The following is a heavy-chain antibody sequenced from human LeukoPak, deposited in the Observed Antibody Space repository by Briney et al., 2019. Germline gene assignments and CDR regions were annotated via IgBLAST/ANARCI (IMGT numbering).Heavy chain of an antibody. CDR1: GFTFSDYY. V-gene: IGHV3-11*01. CDR2: ISSSSSTI. CDR3: ARDHLGYCSSTSCLTRDWFDP. D-gene: IGHD2-2*01. J-gene: IGHJ5*02. Sequence: KPGGSLRLSCAASGFTFSDYYMSWIRQAPGKGLEWVSYISSSSSTIYYADSVKGRFTISRDNAKNSPYLQMNSLRAEDTAVYYCARDHLGYCSSTSCLTRDWFDPWGPGTLVTVSS.